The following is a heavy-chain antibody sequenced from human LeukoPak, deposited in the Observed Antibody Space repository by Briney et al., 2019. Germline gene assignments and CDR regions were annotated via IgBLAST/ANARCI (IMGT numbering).Heavy chain of an antibody. Sequence: ASVKVSCKASGYTLTGYSMHWVRQAPGQGLEWMGWINPNSGGTHYAQKFQGRVTMTRDTSISTAYMELSRLRSDDTAVYYCASRDGPQGGFDYWGRGTLVTVSS. CDR3: ASRDGPQGGFDY. V-gene: IGHV1-2*02. J-gene: IGHJ4*02. CDR1: GYTLTGYS. CDR2: INPNSGGT. D-gene: IGHD5-24*01.